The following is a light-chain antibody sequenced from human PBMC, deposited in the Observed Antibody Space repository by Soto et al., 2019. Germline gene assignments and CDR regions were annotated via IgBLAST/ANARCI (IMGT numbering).Light chain of an antibody. CDR3: SSFTSSITVV. CDR1: SSDVGGYNF. CDR2: DVS. J-gene: IGLJ2*01. V-gene: IGLV2-14*01. Sequence: QSVLTQPASVSGSPGQSITLSCTGTSSDVGGYNFVSWYQQHPGKAPKLLIYDVSNRPSGVSNRFSGSKSGNTASLTISGLQAEDEADYYCSSFTSSITVVFGGGTQLTVL.